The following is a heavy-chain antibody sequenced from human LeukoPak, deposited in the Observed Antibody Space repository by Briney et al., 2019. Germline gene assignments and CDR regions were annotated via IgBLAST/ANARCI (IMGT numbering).Heavy chain of an antibody. D-gene: IGHD2-8*01. CDR2: IGGSGGNI. J-gene: IGHJ4*02. CDR1: GLTFSSSP. CDR3: AQWHTVDY. Sequence: GGSLRLSCAASGLTFSSSPMSWVRQAPGKGLEWVSVIGGSGGNINYADSVKGRFTISRDNSKNTLYLQMNSLRAEDTAVYYCAQWHTVDYWGQGTLVTVSS. V-gene: IGHV3-23*01.